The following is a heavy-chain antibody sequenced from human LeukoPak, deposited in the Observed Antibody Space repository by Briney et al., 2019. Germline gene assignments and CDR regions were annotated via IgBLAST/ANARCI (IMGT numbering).Heavy chain of an antibody. Sequence: TGGSLRLSCAASGFIFSSYWMNWVRQAPGKGLEWVANIKQDGSGKYYVDSVKGRFTISRDSAKNSLYLQMNSLRVEDTAVYYCAPGGVAGDFWGQGTLVTVSS. J-gene: IGHJ4*02. CDR3: APGGVAGDF. V-gene: IGHV3-7*01. CDR2: IKQDGSGK. D-gene: IGHD6-19*01. CDR1: GFIFSSYW.